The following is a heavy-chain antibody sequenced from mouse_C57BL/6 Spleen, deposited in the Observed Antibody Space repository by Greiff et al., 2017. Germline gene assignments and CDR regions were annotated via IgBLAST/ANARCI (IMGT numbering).Heavy chain of an antibody. Sequence: EVKLMESGPELVKPGASVKIPCKASGYTFTDYNMDWVKQSHGKSLEWIGDINPNNGGTIYNQKFKGKATLTVDKSSSTAYMELRSLTSEDTAVYYCARPLTTVVPHWYFDVWGTGTTVTVSS. CDR2: INPNNGGT. CDR3: ARPLTTVVPHWYFDV. J-gene: IGHJ1*03. CDR1: GYTFTDYN. D-gene: IGHD1-1*01. V-gene: IGHV1-18*01.